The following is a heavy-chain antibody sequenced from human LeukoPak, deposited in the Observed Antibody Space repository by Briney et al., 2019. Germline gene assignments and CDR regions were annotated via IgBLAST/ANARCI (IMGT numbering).Heavy chain of an antibody. CDR3: ARRQDSSGLKTLNY. J-gene: IGHJ4*02. CDR1: GGSFSGYY. Sequence: SETLSLTCAVYGGSFSGYYWSWIRQPPGKGLEWIGEINHSGSSNYNPSLKSRVTISVDMSKNQVSLKVNSVTAADTAVYYCARRQDSSGLKTLNYWGQGTLVTVSS. D-gene: IGHD6-19*01. V-gene: IGHV4-34*01. CDR2: INHSGSS.